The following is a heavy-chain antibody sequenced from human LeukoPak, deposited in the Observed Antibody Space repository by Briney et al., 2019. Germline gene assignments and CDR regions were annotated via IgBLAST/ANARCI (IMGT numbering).Heavy chain of an antibody. V-gene: IGHV3-74*01. CDR2: INSDGSST. Sequence: GGSLRLSCAASGFTFSSYWMHWVRQAPGKGLVWVSRINSDGSSTSYADSVKGRFTISRDNSKNTLYLQMNSLRAEDTAVYYCAKRGYCSSTSCYKYFQHWGQGTLVTVSS. CDR3: AKRGYCSSTSCYKYFQH. D-gene: IGHD2-2*02. CDR1: GFTFSSYW. J-gene: IGHJ1*01.